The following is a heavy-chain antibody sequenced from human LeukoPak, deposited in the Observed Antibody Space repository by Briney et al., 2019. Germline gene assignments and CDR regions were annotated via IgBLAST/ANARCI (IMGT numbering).Heavy chain of an antibody. V-gene: IGHV4-4*07. Sequence: PSETLSLTCSVSGVSISHYYWTWLRQPAGKGLEWIGRFYASGTMIYNPSLKCRVAIAADTSKNQFSLMVTSVTAADTAVYYCARGSYGYIDYWGQGILVTVSS. CDR2: FYASGTM. CDR1: GVSISHYY. D-gene: IGHD3-16*01. CDR3: ARGSYGYIDY. J-gene: IGHJ4*02.